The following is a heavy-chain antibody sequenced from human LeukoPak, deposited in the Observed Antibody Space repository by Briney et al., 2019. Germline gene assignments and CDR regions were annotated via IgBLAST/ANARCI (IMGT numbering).Heavy chain of an antibody. CDR1: GNSLSELS. J-gene: IGHJ4*02. CDR2: FDPDEAKM. V-gene: IGHV1-24*01. CDR3: TARSGDFWSGFVN. D-gene: IGHD3-3*01. Sequence: ASVKVSCKVSGNSLSELSIQWVRQAPGKGLECMGGFDPDEAKMVYAQNFQGRVTMTEDTSTKTAYMELSGLTSDDTAVYYCTARSGDFWSGFVNWGQGTLVTVSS.